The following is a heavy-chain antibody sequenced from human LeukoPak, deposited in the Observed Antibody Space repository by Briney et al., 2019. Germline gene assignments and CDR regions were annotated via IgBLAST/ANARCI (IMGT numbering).Heavy chain of an antibody. CDR3: AMWGDFDILTGYYVSDF. V-gene: IGHV3-23*01. J-gene: IGHJ4*02. D-gene: IGHD3-9*01. CDR1: GFIFRNYA. Sequence: GASLRLSCAASGFIFRNYAMSWVRQAPGKGLEWVSAITGSGDTTYYADSVKGRFTISRDNSKNTLYVEMNTPRAEDTAVYYCAMWGDFDILTGYYVSDFWGQGTLVTVSS. CDR2: ITGSGDTT.